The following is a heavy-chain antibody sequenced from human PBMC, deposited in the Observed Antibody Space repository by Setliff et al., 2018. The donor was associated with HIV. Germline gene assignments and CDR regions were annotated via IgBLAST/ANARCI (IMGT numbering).Heavy chain of an antibody. CDR1: GDSIVSDDSTSSHH. J-gene: IGHJ5*02. CDR2: TPYSGRT. Sequence: PSETLSLTCRFSGDSIVSDDSTSSHHCSWIRQPPGRGLEWIGTTPYSGRTYYNPSLKSRVTISVDTSKNQFSLKLTSVTAADTAVYYCARGGTSSNWFDPWGQGTLVTVSS. D-gene: IGHD1-26*01. CDR3: ARGGTSSNWFDP. V-gene: IGHV4-39*07.